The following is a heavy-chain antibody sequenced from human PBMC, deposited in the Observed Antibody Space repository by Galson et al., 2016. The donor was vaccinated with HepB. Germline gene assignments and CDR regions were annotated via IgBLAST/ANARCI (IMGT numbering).Heavy chain of an antibody. D-gene: IGHD6-19*01. CDR3: VRDTGDQRLVQAFDV. CDR1: GYTFTGYG. V-gene: IGHV1-18*01. CDR2: ISAYNQNT. Sequence: SVKVSCKASGYTFTGYGISWVRQAPGQGFEWLGWISAYNQNTDFEKSLQGRVTMTRDTSTSTAYMELRSLRSDDTAVYYCVRDTGDQRLVQAFDVWGQGTLVTVS. J-gene: IGHJ3*01.